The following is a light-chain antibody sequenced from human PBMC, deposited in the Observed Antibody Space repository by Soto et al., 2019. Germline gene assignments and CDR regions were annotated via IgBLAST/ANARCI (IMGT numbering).Light chain of an antibody. CDR2: DAS. J-gene: IGKJ1*01. CDR3: QQSSNWPPWT. Sequence: EIVLTQSPATLSLSPGERATFSCKASQSVGTSLAWFQQKPGQAPRLLIYDASVRATGIPARFSGSGSGTDFTLTISRLQPEDIARYYCQQSSNWPPWTFGRGNRVEI. CDR1: QSVGTS. V-gene: IGKV3-11*01.